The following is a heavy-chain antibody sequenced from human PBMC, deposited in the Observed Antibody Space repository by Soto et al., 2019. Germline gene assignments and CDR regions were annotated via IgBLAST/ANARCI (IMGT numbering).Heavy chain of an antibody. D-gene: IGHD3-16*01. CDR2: INTGGVTI. J-gene: IGHJ6*02. CDR3: TRDKGDKVAYGMDV. Sequence: EVQLVESGGGLVQPGGSLRLSCAVSGFTVSSCEMNWVRQAPGKGLEWVSYINTGGVTIYADSVKGRFTISRDNAQNSLLMQMNSLRAEDTAIYYCTRDKGDKVAYGMDVWGQGTKVTVSS. V-gene: IGHV3-48*03. CDR1: GFTVSSCE.